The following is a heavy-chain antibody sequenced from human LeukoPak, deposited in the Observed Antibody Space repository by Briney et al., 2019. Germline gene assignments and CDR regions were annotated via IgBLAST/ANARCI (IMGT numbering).Heavy chain of an antibody. CDR1: GYTFTSYD. D-gene: IGHD6-13*01. CDR3: ARVRRGSSWIGFDY. J-gene: IGHJ4*02. CDR2: MNPNSGNT. Sequence: ASVKVSCKASGYTFTSYDINWVRQATGQGLEWMGWMNPNSGNTGYAQKFQGRVTMTRNTSISTAYMELSILRSEDTAVYYCARVRRGSSWIGFDYWGQGTLVTVSS. V-gene: IGHV1-8*01.